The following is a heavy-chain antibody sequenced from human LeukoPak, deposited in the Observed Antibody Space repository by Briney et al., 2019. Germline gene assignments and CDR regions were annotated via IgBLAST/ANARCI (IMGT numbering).Heavy chain of an antibody. Sequence: SETLSLTCAVYGGTFSGYYWSWIRQPPGKGLEGIGEINHSGSTNYHPYLKSRVTISVATSKNQFSLKLSSVTAADTAVYYCARGYDSLAFDIWGQGTMVTVSS. J-gene: IGHJ3*02. D-gene: IGHD5-12*01. CDR1: GGTFSGYY. V-gene: IGHV4-34*01. CDR2: INHSGST. CDR3: ARGYDSLAFDI.